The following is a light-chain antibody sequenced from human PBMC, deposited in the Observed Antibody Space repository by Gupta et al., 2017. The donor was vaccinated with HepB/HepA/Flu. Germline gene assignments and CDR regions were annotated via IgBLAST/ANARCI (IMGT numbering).Light chain of an antibody. V-gene: IGLV2-14*03. CDR1: TNDIGGSNS. J-gene: IGLJ2*01. CDR3: RSDATGSYLV. Sequence: ALPQTASVSGSPGQSITISCSGTTNDIGGSNSVSWYQQHPGKAPKLMIYDVSRRTAGVANLFSGSKAGNTASLTISGRQTEDAAVYYRRSDATGSYLVFGGGTKLTVL. CDR2: DVS.